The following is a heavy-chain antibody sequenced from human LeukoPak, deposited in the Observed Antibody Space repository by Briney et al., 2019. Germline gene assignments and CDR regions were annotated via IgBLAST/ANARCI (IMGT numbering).Heavy chain of an antibody. D-gene: IGHD3-10*01. J-gene: IGHJ5*02. CDR1: GFTFSSYW. Sequence: GGSLRLSCAASGFTFSSYWMSWVRQAPGKGLEWMANIKQDGSEKYYVDSVKGRFTISRDNAKNSLYLQMNSLRAEDTAVYYCARVGKVGSGESNWFDPWGQGTLVTVSS. CDR2: IKQDGSEK. CDR3: ARVGKVGSGESNWFDP. V-gene: IGHV3-7*01.